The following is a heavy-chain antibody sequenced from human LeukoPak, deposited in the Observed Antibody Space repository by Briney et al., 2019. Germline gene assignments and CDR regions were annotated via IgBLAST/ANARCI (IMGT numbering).Heavy chain of an antibody. CDR2: IKQDGSEK. CDR1: GFTFSSYW. Sequence: PGGSLRLSCAASGFTFSSYWMSWVRQAPGKGLEWVANIKQDGSEKYYVDSVKGRFTISRDNAKNSLYLQMNSLRAEDTAVYYCARAGQLVTSWHFDYWGQGALVTVSS. D-gene: IGHD6-13*01. CDR3: ARAGQLVTSWHFDY. J-gene: IGHJ4*02. V-gene: IGHV3-7*04.